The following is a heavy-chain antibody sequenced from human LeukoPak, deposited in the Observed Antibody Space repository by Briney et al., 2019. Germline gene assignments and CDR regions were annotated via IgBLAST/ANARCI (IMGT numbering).Heavy chain of an antibody. CDR2: ISSSSSYI. J-gene: IGHJ4*02. Sequence: GGSLRLSCAASGFTFSNYTMNWVRQAPGKGLEWVSSISSSSSYIYYADSMKGRFTISRDNAKNSLYLQMNSPRAEDTAVYYCANSDSSGYYDYWGQGTLVTVSS. CDR3: ANSDSSGYYDY. D-gene: IGHD3-22*01. CDR1: GFTFSNYT. V-gene: IGHV3-21*01.